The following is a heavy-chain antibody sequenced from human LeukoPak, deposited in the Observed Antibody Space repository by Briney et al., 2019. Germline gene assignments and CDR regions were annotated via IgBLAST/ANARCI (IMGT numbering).Heavy chain of an antibody. CDR1: GFTFSSYE. CDR2: ISSSGSTI. Sequence: GGSLRLSCAASGFTFSSYEMNWVRQAPGKGLEWVSYISSSGSTIYYADSVKGRFTISRDNAKNSLYLQMNSLRAEDTAVYYCARIDNYDSIVIDYWGQGTLVTVSS. CDR3: ARIDNYDSIVIDY. J-gene: IGHJ4*02. V-gene: IGHV3-48*03. D-gene: IGHD3-22*01.